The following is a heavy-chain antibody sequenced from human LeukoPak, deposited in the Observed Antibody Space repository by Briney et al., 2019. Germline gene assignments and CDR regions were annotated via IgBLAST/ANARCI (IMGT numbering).Heavy chain of an antibody. J-gene: IGHJ6*02. V-gene: IGHV1-69*05. CDR1: GGTFSSYA. CDR2: IIPIFGTA. Sequence: ASVKVSCKASGGTFSSYAISWVRQAPGQGLEWMGGIIPIFGTANYAQKFQGRVTITTDESTSTAYMELSSLRSEDTAVYYCVRNYGSGIYGYGLEVWGQGTTVTVSS. CDR3: VRNYGSGIYGYGLEV. D-gene: IGHD3-10*01.